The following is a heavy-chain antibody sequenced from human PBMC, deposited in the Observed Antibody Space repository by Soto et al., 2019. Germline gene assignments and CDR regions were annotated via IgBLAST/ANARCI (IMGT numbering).Heavy chain of an antibody. CDR3: AKAGRDQLLCLFDY. V-gene: IGHV3-23*01. CDR1: GFTLSSYA. D-gene: IGHD3-10*01. Sequence: GGALRLSWAGSGFTLSSYALIWGRQAPGKGLEWVSAISGSGGSTYYADSVKGRFAISRDKSRNTLYLQMNSLRAEDTAIYYCAKAGRDQLLCLFDYWGQGSLVTVSS. CDR2: ISGSGGST. J-gene: IGHJ4*02.